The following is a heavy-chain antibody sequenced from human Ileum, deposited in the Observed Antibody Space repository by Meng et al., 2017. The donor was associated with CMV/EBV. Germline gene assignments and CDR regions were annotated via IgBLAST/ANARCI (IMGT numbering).Heavy chain of an antibody. CDR3: STGITMIVDN. V-gene: IGHV3-15*01. Sequence: CGASGCDFSNAMMNWVRQAPGKGLEWVGRIKRKTDGGTTDYAAPVKGRFTISRDDSNSTLYLQMNSLKTEDTAVYYCSTGITMIVDNWGQGTLVTVSS. J-gene: IGHJ4*02. CDR2: IKRKTDGGTT. D-gene: IGHD3-22*01. CDR1: GCDFSNAM.